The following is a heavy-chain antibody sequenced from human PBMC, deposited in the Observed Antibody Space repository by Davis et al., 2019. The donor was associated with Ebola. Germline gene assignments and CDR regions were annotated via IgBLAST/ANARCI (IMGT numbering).Heavy chain of an antibody. V-gene: IGHV3-30-3*01. J-gene: IGHJ6*02. CDR3: ARDQVGGWYYYYYGMDV. CDR2: ISYDGSNK. Sequence: PGGSLRLSCAASGFTFSSYAMHWVRQAPGKGLEWVAVISYDGSNKYYADSVKGRFTISRDNSKNTLYLQMNSLRAEDTAVHYCARDQVGGWYYYYYGMDVWGQGTTVTVSS. D-gene: IGHD2-15*01. CDR1: GFTFSSYA.